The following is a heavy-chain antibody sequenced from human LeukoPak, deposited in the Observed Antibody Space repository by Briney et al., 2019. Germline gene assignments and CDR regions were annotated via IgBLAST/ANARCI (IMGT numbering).Heavy chain of an antibody. J-gene: IGHJ3*02. CDR3: ARDLTRQVYAFDI. CDR2: ISSSGSTI. Sequence: PGGSLRLSCAASGFTFSDYYMSWIRQAPGKGLEWVSYISSSGSTIYYADSVKGRFTISRDNAKNSLYLQMNSLRAEDTAVYYCARDLTRQVYAFDIWGQGTMVTVSS. CDR1: GFTFSDYY. D-gene: IGHD1-1*01. V-gene: IGHV3-11*04.